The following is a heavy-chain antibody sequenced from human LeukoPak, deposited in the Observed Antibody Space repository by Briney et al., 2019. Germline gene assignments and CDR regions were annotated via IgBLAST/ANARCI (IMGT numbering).Heavy chain of an antibody. CDR1: GFTFSSYS. V-gene: IGHV3-48*01. Sequence: GGSPRLSCAASGFTFSSYSMTWVRPAPGKGVEWLLYISSSGSTIYYADSVKGRFTISRDNAKNSLYLQMNSLRAEDTAVYYCARDEYYDSSGYTSWGQGTLVTVSS. CDR3: ARDEYYDSSGYTS. J-gene: IGHJ4*02. D-gene: IGHD3-22*01. CDR2: ISSSGSTI.